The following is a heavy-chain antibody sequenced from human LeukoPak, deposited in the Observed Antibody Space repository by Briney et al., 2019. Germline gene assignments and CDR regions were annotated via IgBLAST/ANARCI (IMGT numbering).Heavy chain of an antibody. CDR3: ARGVYGYSYGYGMDV. D-gene: IGHD5-18*01. Sequence: SETLSLTCAVYGGSFSGYYWSWIRQPPGKGLEWIGETNHSGSTNYNPSLKSRVTISVDTSKNQFSLKLSSVTAADTAVYYCARGVYGYSYGYGMDVWGKGTTVTVSS. V-gene: IGHV4-34*01. J-gene: IGHJ6*04. CDR1: GGSFSGYY. CDR2: TNHSGST.